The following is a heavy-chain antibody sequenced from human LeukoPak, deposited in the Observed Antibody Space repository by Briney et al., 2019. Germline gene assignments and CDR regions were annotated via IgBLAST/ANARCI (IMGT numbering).Heavy chain of an antibody. CDR2: TYHSGST. V-gene: IGHV4-4*02. D-gene: IGHD3-10*01. J-gene: IGHJ4*02. CDR1: GGSISSSNW. Sequence: SETLSLTCTVSGGSISSSNWWSWVRQPPGKGLEWIGETYHSGSTNYNPSLKSRVTISVDKSKNQFSLKLSSVTAADTAVYYCARDGRGPTRESLDYWGQGTLVTVSS. CDR3: ARDGRGPTRESLDY.